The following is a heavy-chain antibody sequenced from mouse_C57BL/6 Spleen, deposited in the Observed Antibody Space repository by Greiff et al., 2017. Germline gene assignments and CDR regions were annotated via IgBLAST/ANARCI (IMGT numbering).Heavy chain of an antibody. D-gene: IGHD2-4*01. J-gene: IGHJ4*01. CDR3: ARPGVIKNYYYAMDY. V-gene: IGHV5-17*01. CDR1: GFTFSDYG. CDR2: ISSGSSTI. Sequence: EVQLMESGGGLVKPGGSLKLSCAASGFTFSDYGMHWVRQAPEKGLEWVAYISSGSSTIYYADTVKGRFTISRDNAKNTLFLQMTSLRSEDTAMYYCARPGVIKNYYYAMDYWGQGTSVTVSA.